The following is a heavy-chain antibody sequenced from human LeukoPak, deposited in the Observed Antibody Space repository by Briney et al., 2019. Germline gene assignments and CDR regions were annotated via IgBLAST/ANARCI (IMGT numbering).Heavy chain of an antibody. J-gene: IGHJ6*03. Sequence: GGSLRLSYAASGFAFSNFAMSWVRQAPGKGLEWVSAMSGSGDGTYYADSVKGRFTISRDNSKNTLYLQMNSLRAEDTAVYYCAKMMGQRLYDYCMDVWGKGTTVTVSS. CDR1: GFAFSNFA. V-gene: IGHV3-23*01. CDR2: MSGSGDGT. CDR3: AKMMGQRLYDYCMDV. D-gene: IGHD3-16*01.